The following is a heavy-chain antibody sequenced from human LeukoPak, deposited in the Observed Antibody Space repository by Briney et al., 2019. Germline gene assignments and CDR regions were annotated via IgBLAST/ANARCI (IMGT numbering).Heavy chain of an antibody. CDR2: VFDSGCT. Sequence: SETLSLTCTVSGGSISNYWWSWIRQPPGKGLEWIGYVFDSGCTNYNPSLKSRVTISVDTSKKQFSLKLSSVTAADTAVHYCARGYSSSWNYFDYWGQGTLVTVTS. V-gene: IGHV4-59*01. J-gene: IGHJ4*02. CDR1: GGSISNYW. CDR3: ARGYSSSWNYFDY. D-gene: IGHD6-13*01.